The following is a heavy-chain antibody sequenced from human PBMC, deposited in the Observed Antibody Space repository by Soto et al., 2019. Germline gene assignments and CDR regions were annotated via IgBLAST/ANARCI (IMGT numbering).Heavy chain of an antibody. V-gene: IGHV1-69*01. CDR3: AIGTSCCELKYYFDF. D-gene: IGHD2-2*01. J-gene: IGHJ4*02. CDR1: GGTFSSYA. Sequence: QVQLVQSGAEVKKPGSSVKVSCKASGGTFSSYATNWVRQAPGQGLEWMGGIIPVFGIADYAQKFQGRVTITADVSTSTGYMEMSVLRSENTAVYYCAIGTSCCELKYYFDFWGQGTLVSVSS. CDR2: IIPVFGIA.